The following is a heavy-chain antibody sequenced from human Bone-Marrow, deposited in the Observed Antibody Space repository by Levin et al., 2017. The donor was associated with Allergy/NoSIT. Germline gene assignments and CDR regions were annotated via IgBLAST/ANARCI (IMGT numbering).Heavy chain of an antibody. CDR3: TREREEDNGEYVP. CDR1: GYTFTNYA. Sequence: GESLKISCKASGYTFTNYALSWVRQAPGQGLEWVGWISTHNGNPMYAQCFTRRFVFSVDTSVSTAFLQISSLKAEDTAIYYCTREREEDNGEYVPWGQGTLVTVSS. CDR2: ISTHNGNP. D-gene: IGHD4-17*01. V-gene: IGHV7-4-1*02. J-gene: IGHJ5*02.